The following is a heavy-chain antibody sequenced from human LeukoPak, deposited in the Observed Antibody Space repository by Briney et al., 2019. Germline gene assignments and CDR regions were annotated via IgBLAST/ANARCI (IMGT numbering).Heavy chain of an antibody. V-gene: IGHV3-7*05. Sequence: PGGSLRLSCAASGFTFSSHWMTWVRQAPGKGLEWVANIKQGGSEKHYLDSVKGRFTISRDDAKNSLYLQMSSLRADDTAVYYCAREGQGYSGKDYWGQGTRVTVSS. CDR2: IKQGGSEK. D-gene: IGHD1-26*01. CDR1: GFTFSSHW. J-gene: IGHJ4*02. CDR3: AREGQGYSGKDY.